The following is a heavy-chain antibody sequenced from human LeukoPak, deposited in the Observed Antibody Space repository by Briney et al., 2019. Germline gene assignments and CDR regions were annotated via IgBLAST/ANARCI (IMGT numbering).Heavy chain of an antibody. CDR1: GFTFTSYA. V-gene: IGHV3-23*01. D-gene: IGHD3-22*01. CDR2: ISGSGGST. CDR3: AKSWYYDSSGYYYFDY. Sequence: GGSLRLSCAASGFTFTSYAMSWVRQAPGKRLDWVSAISGSGGSTYYADSVKGRFTISRDNSKNTLYLQMNSLRAEDTAVYYCAKSWYYDSSGYYYFDYWGQGTLVTASS. J-gene: IGHJ4*02.